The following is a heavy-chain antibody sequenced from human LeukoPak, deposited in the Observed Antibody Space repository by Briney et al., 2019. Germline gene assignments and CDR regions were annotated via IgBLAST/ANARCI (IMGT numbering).Heavy chain of an antibody. V-gene: IGHV4-31*03. Sequence: SETLSLTCTVSGGSISSGGYYWSWIRPHPGKGLEWMGYIYYSGSTYYNPSLKSRVTISVDTSKNQFSLKLSSVTAADTAVYYCAIGLPDSVSGGPYYMDVWGKGTTVTVSS. CDR2: IYYSGST. CDR1: GGSISSGGYY. D-gene: IGHD3-10*01. J-gene: IGHJ6*03. CDR3: AIGLPDSVSGGPYYMDV.